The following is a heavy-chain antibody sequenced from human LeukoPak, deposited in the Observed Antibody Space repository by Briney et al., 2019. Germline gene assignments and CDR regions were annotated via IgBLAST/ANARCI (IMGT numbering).Heavy chain of an antibody. J-gene: IGHJ4*02. CDR3: AKRLDFWSGYPDY. D-gene: IGHD3-3*01. CDR2: INGNGGNT. V-gene: IGHV3-23*01. Sequence: PGGSLRLSCAASGFTFANYAMTWVRQAPGERLEWVSSINGNGGNTWAAESVEGRFTISRDNSKNTLYLQMNSLRVGDAAIYYCAKRLDFWSGYPDYWGLGTLVLVPS. CDR1: GFTFANYA.